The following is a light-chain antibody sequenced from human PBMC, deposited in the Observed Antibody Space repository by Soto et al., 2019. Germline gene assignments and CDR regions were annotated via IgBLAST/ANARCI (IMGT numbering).Light chain of an antibody. J-gene: IGKJ5*01. CDR1: QSIRSD. CDR2: AAS. Sequence: DIQMTQSPSSLSASVGDRVTITCRASQSIRSDLNWYQQKPGKAPNLLIYAASSLQSGVPPRFSGSGSGTDFTLTITSLQPEDFATYYCQQYYSYPPWTFGQGTRLEI. V-gene: IGKV1-39*01. CDR3: QQYYSYPPWT.